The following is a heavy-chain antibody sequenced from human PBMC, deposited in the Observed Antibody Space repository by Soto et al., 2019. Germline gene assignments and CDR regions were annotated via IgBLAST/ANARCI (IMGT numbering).Heavy chain of an antibody. J-gene: IGHJ4*02. Sequence: EVQLVESGGGLVQPGGSLRLSCAASGFTFSTYWMTWVRQAPGKGLEWVANIKQDGREKYYVDSVKGRFTISRDNAKNSLYLQMNSLRADDTAMYYCARDAAAGFDYWGQGTLVTVSS. CDR3: ARDAAAGFDY. D-gene: IGHD6-25*01. CDR1: GFTFSTYW. CDR2: IKQDGREK. V-gene: IGHV3-7*03.